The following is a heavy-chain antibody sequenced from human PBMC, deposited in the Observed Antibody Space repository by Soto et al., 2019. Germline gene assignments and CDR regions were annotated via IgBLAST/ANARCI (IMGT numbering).Heavy chain of an antibody. CDR1: GGTFSSYT. D-gene: IGHD1-1*01. CDR2: IIPILGIA. V-gene: IGHV1-69*02. Sequence: QVQLVQSGAEVKKPGSSVKVSCKASGGTFSSYTISWVRQAPGQGLEWMGRIIPILGIANYAQKFQGRVTITADKSTSTAYMALSSLRSEDTAVYYCARGMAPDWITHRDWGQGTLVTVSS. CDR3: ARGMAPDWITHRD. J-gene: IGHJ4*02.